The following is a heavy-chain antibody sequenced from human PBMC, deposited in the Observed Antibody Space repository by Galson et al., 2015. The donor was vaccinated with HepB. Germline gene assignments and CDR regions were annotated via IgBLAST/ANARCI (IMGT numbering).Heavy chain of an antibody. Sequence: SLRLSCAASGFRFRDYYMSWIRQATGNGLEWVSFISGGCGATYYADSVKGRFITSRDSSKNTLSLQMNSLRADDSAVYYCAKTFRNAFDVWGQGTTVTVSS. CDR3: AKTFRNAFDV. CDR1: GFRFRDYY. D-gene: IGHD3-16*01. CDR2: ISGGCGAT. J-gene: IGHJ3*01. V-gene: IGHV3-23*01.